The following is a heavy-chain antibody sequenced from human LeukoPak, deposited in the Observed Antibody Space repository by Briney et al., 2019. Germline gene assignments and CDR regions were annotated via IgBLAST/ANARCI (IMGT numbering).Heavy chain of an antibody. CDR3: AREYYDSSGYSPKPYYYYGMDV. D-gene: IGHD3-22*01. CDR1: GFTFSSYG. J-gene: IGHJ6*02. Sequence: GGSLRLSCAASGFTFSSYGMHWVRQAPGKGLEWVAVILSDGSKEFYTDSVKGRFTISRDNSKNTLYLQMNSLRAEDTAVYYCAREYYDSSGYSPKPYYYYGMDVWGQGTTVTVSS. CDR2: ILSDGSKE. V-gene: IGHV3-33*01.